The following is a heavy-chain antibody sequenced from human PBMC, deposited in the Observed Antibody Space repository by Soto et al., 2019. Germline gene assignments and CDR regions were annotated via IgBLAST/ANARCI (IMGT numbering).Heavy chain of an antibody. CDR2: ISYDGSNK. J-gene: IGHJ4*02. CDR3: AKDWTLYCSGGSCYPTCFDY. CDR1: GFTFSSYG. Sequence: GGSLRLSCAASGFTFSSYGMHWVRQAPGKGLEWVAVISYDGSNKYYADSVKGRFTISRDNSKNTLYLQMNSLRAEDTAVYYCAKDWTLYCSGGSCYPTCFDYWGQGTLVTVSS. V-gene: IGHV3-30*18. D-gene: IGHD2-15*01.